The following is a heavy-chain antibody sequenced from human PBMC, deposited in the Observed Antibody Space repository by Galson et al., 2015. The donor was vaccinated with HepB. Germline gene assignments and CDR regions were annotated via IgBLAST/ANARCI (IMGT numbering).Heavy chain of an antibody. V-gene: IGHV3-23*01. J-gene: IGHJ1*01. CDR2: ISGSGVTT. D-gene: IGHD2-8*02. Sequence: SLRLSCAASGFTFSSYAVSWVRQAPGKGLEWVSTISGSGVTTYYADSVKGRFTISRDNSKNTLYLQMNSLRAEDTAVYYCAKVTGGVYLEYFHHWGQGTLVTVSS. CDR3: AKVTGGVYLEYFHH. CDR1: GFTFSSYA.